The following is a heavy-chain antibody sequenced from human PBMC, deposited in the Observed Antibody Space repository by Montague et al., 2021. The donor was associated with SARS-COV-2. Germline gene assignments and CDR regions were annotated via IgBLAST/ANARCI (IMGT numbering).Heavy chain of an antibody. J-gene: IGHJ3*02. CDR2: VYDSGST. Sequence: TLSLTCTVSGGSISSGGYYCSWIRQHPGKGLEWIGYVYDSGSTYYNPSLTSRVTMSLDTSKNQFSLKLSSVTAADTAVYYCARGDGVVVAAPYIWGQGTMVTVSS. D-gene: IGHD2-15*01. CDR3: ARGDGVVVAAPYI. V-gene: IGHV4-31*03. CDR1: GGSISSGGYY.